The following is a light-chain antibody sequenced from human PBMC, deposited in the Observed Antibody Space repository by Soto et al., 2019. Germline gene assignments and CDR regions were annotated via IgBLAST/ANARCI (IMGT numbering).Light chain of an antibody. CDR2: YVT. CDR1: NSDIGAYNY. Sequence: QSALTQPASVSGSPGQSITISCTGTNSDIGAYNYVSWYQQHPGKAPELMIYYVTSRPSGVSYRFSGSKSGNTASLTISGLQAEDEADYYCSSFTNSDSYVFGTGTKLTVL. CDR3: SSFTNSDSYV. V-gene: IGLV2-14*03. J-gene: IGLJ1*01.